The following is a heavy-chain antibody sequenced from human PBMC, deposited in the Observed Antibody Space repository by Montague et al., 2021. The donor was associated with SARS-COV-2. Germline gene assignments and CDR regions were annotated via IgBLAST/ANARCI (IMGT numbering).Heavy chain of an antibody. V-gene: IGHV4-34*01. CDR3: ARLRDGVVPSAIQGVGPYYTDYDMDV. J-gene: IGHJ6*03. Sequence: SETLSLTCAVHGTSFSGYYWNWIRQPPGKGLEWIGEINHGGSTKYSPSLKSRLTISADTSKNQFSLKLTSVAAADTAVYYCARLRDGVVPSAIQGVGPYYTDYDMDVWGRGTTVTVSS. CDR2: INHGGST. CDR1: GTSFSGYY. D-gene: IGHD2-2*02.